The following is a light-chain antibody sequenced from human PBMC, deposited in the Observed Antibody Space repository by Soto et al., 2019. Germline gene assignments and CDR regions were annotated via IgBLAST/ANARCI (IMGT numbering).Light chain of an antibody. J-gene: IGLJ1*01. CDR2: TNN. CDR1: TSNIGSHS. V-gene: IGLV1-44*01. Sequence: QSVLTQPPSASGTPGQRVTISCSGSTSNIGSHSVNWYQHVPGTAPKLLITTNNHRPSGVPDRFSGFKSGSSASLVISGLQSEDEADYYCATWDDSLKGVFGTGTKVTVL. CDR3: ATWDDSLKGV.